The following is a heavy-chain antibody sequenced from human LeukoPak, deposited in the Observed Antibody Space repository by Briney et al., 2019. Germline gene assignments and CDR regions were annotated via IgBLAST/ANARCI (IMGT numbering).Heavy chain of an antibody. Sequence: ASVKVSCKASGYTFTSYGISWVRQAPGQGLEWMGWISAYNGNTNYAQKFQGRVTITADESTSTAYMELSSLRSDDTAVYYCARIHCSSTSCYSVWYFDLWGRGTLVTVSS. D-gene: IGHD2-2*02. CDR2: ISAYNGNT. J-gene: IGHJ2*01. CDR3: ARIHCSSTSCYSVWYFDL. CDR1: GYTFTSYG. V-gene: IGHV1-18*01.